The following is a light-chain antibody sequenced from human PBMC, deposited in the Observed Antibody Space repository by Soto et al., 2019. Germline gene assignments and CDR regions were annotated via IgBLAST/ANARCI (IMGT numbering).Light chain of an antibody. CDR1: QSIRTW. J-gene: IGKJ1*01. V-gene: IGKV1-5*01. CDR2: DAS. Sequence: DVQMTQSPSTLSASVGDRVTITCRASQSIRTWLAWYQQKPGKAPKLLIYDASSLESGVPSRFSGSGSGTEFTLTITSLQPDDFATYYCQQYNAYSRTFGQGTKADIK. CDR3: QQYNAYSRT.